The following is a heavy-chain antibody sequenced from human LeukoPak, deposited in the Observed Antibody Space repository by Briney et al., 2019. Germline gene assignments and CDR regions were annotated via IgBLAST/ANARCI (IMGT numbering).Heavy chain of an antibody. D-gene: IGHD3-22*01. V-gene: IGHV1-18*01. CDR2: ISAYNGNT. CDR3: ARDSYYDSSGYFEYFQH. CDR1: GGTFSSYA. Sequence: GASVKVSCKASGGTFSSYAISWVRQAPGQGLEWMGWISAYNGNTNYAQKLQGRVTMTTDTSTSTAYMELRSLRSDDTAVYYCARDSYYDSSGYFEYFQHWGQGTLVTVSS. J-gene: IGHJ1*01.